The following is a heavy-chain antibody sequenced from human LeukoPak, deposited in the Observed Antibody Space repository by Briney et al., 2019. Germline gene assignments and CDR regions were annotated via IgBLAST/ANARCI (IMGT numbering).Heavy chain of an antibody. V-gene: IGHV4-4*07. CDR3: ARDRWAGTPGQDLYYMDV. J-gene: IGHJ6*03. CDR2: FYSSGAT. CDR1: GASIRGYY. D-gene: IGHD1-1*01. Sequence: SETLSLTCTVSGASIRGYYWSWIRLPAGKGLEWIGRFYSSGATKYNPSLNSRVTMSVDTSNNQLSLNLNSVTAADTAVYYCARDRWAGTPGQDLYYMDVWGKGTTVTVSS.